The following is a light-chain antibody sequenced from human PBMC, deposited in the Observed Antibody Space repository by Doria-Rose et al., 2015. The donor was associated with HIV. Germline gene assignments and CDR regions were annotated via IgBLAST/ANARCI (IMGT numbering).Light chain of an antibody. Sequence: VGDRVTITCRASEAMSSWLVWYQQKSGKAPKVLIYAASTLQSGVPSRFSGSGFGTDFTLTISNLQPEDFATYYCQQSNSFPITFGQGTRPEIK. CDR3: QQSNSFPIT. J-gene: IGKJ5*01. CDR1: EAMSSW. CDR2: AAS. V-gene: IGKV1-12*01.